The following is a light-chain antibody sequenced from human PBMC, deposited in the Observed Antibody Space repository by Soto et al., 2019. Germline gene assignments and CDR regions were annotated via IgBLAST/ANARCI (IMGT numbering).Light chain of an antibody. V-gene: IGKV1-5*03. CDR1: QNVNSW. CDR3: QQYNHWYS. J-gene: IGKJ2*01. CDR2: KAS. Sequence: DIPMTQSPSTLSASVGDRFTITCRASQNVNSWLAWYQQKPGKAPKLLIYKASTLESGVPSRFSGSGSGTDVTLTISSLQPDDFAAYYCQQYNHWYSLGQGTKLQIK.